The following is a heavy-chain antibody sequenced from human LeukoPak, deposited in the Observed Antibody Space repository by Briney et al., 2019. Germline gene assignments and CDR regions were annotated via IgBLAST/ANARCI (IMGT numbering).Heavy chain of an antibody. J-gene: IGHJ5*02. V-gene: IGHV3-23*01. CDR1: GFTFSSYA. D-gene: IGHD3-22*01. Sequence: GGSLRLSCAASGFTFSSYAMSWVRQAPGKGLEWVSALSNSGVSSYYADSVKGRFTISRDNPKNTLYLQLNSLRAEDTAVYYCARDYYYDSSGPRGIWFDPWGQGTLVTVSS. CDR2: LSNSGVSS. CDR3: ARDYYYDSSGPRGIWFDP.